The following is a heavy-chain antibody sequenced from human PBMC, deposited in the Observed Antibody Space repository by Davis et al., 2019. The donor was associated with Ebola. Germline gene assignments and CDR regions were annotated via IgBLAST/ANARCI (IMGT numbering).Heavy chain of an antibody. CDR1: GGTFSSYD. J-gene: IGHJ5*02. V-gene: IGHV1-8*02. Sequence: AASVKVSCKASGGTFSSYDINWVRQATGQGLEWMGWMNPNSGNTGYAQKFQGRVTMTRNTSISTAYMELSSLRSEDTAVYYCARQTFLPAAILFDPWGQGTLVTVSS. CDR2: MNPNSGNT. D-gene: IGHD2-2*01. CDR3: ARQTFLPAAILFDP.